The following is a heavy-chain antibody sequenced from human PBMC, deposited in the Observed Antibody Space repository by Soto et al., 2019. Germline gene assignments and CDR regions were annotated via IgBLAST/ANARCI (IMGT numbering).Heavy chain of an antibody. D-gene: IGHD5-18*01. Sequence: SVKVSCKATGGTFSSYAISWVRQAPGQGLEWMGGIIPIFGTADYAQKFQGRVTITADDSTSTAYMELSSLRSEDTAVYYCARDSTWIPYYHYGMDVGGQGPTVTVSS. CDR3: ARDSTWIPYYHYGMDV. V-gene: IGHV1-69*13. J-gene: IGHJ6*02. CDR2: IIPIFGTA. CDR1: GGTFSSYA.